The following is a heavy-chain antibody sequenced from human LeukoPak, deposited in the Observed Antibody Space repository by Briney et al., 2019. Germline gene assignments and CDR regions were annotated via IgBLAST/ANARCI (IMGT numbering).Heavy chain of an antibody. D-gene: IGHD3-10*01. CDR3: ARDRGYYGSGSYYQFDY. Sequence: SQTLSLTCTVSGGSISSGGYYWSWIRQHPGKGLEWIGYIYYSGSTYYNPSLKSRVTISVDTSKNQFSLKLSSVTAADTAVYYCARDRGYYGSGSYYQFDYWGQGTLVTVSS. J-gene: IGHJ4*02. V-gene: IGHV4-31*03. CDR1: GGSISSGGYY. CDR2: IYYSGST.